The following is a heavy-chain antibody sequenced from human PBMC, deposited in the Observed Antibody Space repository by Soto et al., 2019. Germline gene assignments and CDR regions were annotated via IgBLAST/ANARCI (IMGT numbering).Heavy chain of an antibody. CDR2: ISATGGGT. D-gene: IGHD3-16*01. CDR1: GFKFSNYA. V-gene: IGHV3-23*01. Sequence: GGALRLSCAASGFKFSNYAMSWVRQAPGKGLEWVSLISATGGGTYYADSVKGRFTISRDNSHNTLYLQVHSLTAEDTAVYYCAKDRRAGGNSAFYFDFWGQGAQVTVSS. J-gene: IGHJ4*02. CDR3: AKDRRAGGNSAFYFDF.